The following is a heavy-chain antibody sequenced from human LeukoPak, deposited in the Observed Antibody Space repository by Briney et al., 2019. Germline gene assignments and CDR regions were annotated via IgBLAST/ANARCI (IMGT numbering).Heavy chain of an antibody. J-gene: IGHJ6*03. D-gene: IGHD6-19*01. CDR2: INPNSGGT. CDR3: ARGQEQWLYYYYYMDV. V-gene: IGHV1-2*02. CDR1: GYTFTSYD. Sequence: RASVKVSCKASGYTFTSYDINWMRQAPGQGLEWMGWINPNSGGTNYAQKFQGRVTMTRDTSISTAYMELSRLRSDDTAVYYCARGQEQWLYYYYYMDVWGKGTTVTVSS.